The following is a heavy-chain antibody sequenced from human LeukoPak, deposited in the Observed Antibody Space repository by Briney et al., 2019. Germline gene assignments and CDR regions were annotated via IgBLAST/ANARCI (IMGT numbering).Heavy chain of an antibody. CDR3: ARQFIAARQRYYYYMDV. V-gene: IGHV1-69*13. CDR2: IIPIFGTA. J-gene: IGHJ6*03. CDR1: GGTFSSYA. Sequence: GASVKVSCKASGGTFSSYAISWVRQAPGQGLEWMGGIIPIFGTANYAQKFQGRVTITADESTSTAYMELSSLRSEDTAVYYCARQFIAARQRYYYYMDVWGKGTTVTVSS. D-gene: IGHD6-6*01.